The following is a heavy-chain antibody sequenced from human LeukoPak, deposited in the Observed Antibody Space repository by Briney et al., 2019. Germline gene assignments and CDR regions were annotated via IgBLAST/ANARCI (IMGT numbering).Heavy chain of an antibody. Sequence: GGSLRLSCAVSGFTFSDYYMSWIRQAPGKGLEWVSYISSGGSTISHADSVKGRFTISRDNAKNSLYLQMNSLRAEDTAVYYCARDQNGSGRWYWGQGTLVTVSS. CDR1: GFTFSDYY. D-gene: IGHD3-10*01. V-gene: IGHV3-11*04. CDR2: ISSGGSTI. J-gene: IGHJ4*02. CDR3: ARDQNGSGRWY.